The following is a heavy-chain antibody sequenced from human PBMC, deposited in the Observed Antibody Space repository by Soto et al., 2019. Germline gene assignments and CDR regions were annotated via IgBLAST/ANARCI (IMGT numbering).Heavy chain of an antibody. V-gene: IGHV3-23*01. CDR2: ISGSGSST. D-gene: IGHD2-2*01. CDR1: GFTFSSYA. J-gene: IGHJ3*02. Sequence: GGSLRLSCAASGFTFSSYAMSWVRQAPGKGLEWVSAISGSGSSTYYADSVKGRFTISRDNSKNTLYLQMNRRRAEATAVYCCAKCRASRAFDAFDIWGQGTMVTVSS. CDR3: AKCRASRAFDAFDI.